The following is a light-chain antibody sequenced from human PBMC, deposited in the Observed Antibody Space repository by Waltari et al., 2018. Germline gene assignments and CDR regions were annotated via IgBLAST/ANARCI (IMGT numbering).Light chain of an antibody. V-gene: IGKV2-40*01. CDR3: VQTMTFPRT. J-gene: IGKJ1*01. CDR2: GGS. Sequence: DLVMTQTGLSLPISPGGTASISCRSSQSLLHINGNTYLQWYLQKPGQSPHLLIYGGSKRASGVPSRFSGSGSGTHFTLTISNVEADDFGIYYCVQTMTFPRTFGQGTKVEIK. CDR1: QSLLHINGNTY.